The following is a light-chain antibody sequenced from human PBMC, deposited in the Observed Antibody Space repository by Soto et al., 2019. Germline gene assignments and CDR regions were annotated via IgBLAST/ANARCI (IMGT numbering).Light chain of an antibody. CDR3: QQYNSYT. CDR2: KAS. Sequence: DIQMTQSPSTLSASVGDRVTITCRASQSISSWLAWYQQKPGKAPKLLISKASSLESGVPSRFSGSGSGTEFPFASSSLQGDEFATYYGQQYNSYTFGQVTKLEIK. V-gene: IGKV1-5*03. J-gene: IGKJ2*01. CDR1: QSISSW.